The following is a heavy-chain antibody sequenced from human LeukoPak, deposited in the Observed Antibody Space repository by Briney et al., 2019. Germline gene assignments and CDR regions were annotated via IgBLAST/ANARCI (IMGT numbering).Heavy chain of an antibody. V-gene: IGHV4-59*08. Sequence: SETLSLTCTVSGGSISSYYWSWIRQPPGKGLEWIGYIYYRGSTNYNASLKSRVTISVDTSKNQFSLKLRSVIAADTAVYYCARWVAASSIDYWGQGTLVTVSS. D-gene: IGHD6-13*01. J-gene: IGHJ4*02. CDR2: IYYRGST. CDR3: ARWVAASSIDY. CDR1: GGSISSYY.